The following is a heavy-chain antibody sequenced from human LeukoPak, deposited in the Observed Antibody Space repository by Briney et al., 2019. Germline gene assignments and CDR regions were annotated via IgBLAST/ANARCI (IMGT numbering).Heavy chain of an antibody. Sequence: GESLKISCEGSGYSFSNYWIGWVRQMPGKGLEWMGVIYPDDSDTRYSPSFQGQVTISADKSISTAYLQWSSLKASDTAIYYCARVYSACSGGSCHYYGMDVWGQGTTVTVSS. D-gene: IGHD2-15*01. CDR2: IYPDDSDT. V-gene: IGHV5-51*01. CDR3: ARVYSACSGGSCHYYGMDV. J-gene: IGHJ6*02. CDR1: GYSFSNYW.